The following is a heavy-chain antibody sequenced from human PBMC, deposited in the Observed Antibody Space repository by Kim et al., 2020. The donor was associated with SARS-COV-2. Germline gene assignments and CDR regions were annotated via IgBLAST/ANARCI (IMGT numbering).Heavy chain of an antibody. CDR3: AREFPPAGTYSSGWYEGGTKFDP. CDR2: IYYSGST. J-gene: IGHJ5*02. D-gene: IGHD6-19*01. CDR1: GGSISSYY. V-gene: IGHV4-59*13. Sequence: SETLSLTCTVSGGSISSYYWSWIRQPPGKGLEWIGYIYYSGSTNYNPSLKSRVTISVDTSKNQFSLKLSSVTAADTAVYYCAREFPPAGTYSSGWYEGGTKFDPWGQGTLVTVSS.